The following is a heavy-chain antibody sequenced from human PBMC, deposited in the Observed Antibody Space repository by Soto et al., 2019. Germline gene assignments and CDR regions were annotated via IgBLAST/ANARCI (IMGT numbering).Heavy chain of an antibody. CDR3: ARHGFGPLHGLVDV. Sequence: QVQLQESGPGLVKPSETQSLTCTVSGGSITNYYCSWFRQPPGKGLEWIGYINYDGYSAYNLSLRGRVTLSMDASKTQFSLMLESVTATDTAVYYCARHGFGPLHGLVDVWGPGTTVIVSS. D-gene: IGHD3-10*01. V-gene: IGHV4-59*08. CDR1: GGSITNYY. CDR2: INYDGYS. J-gene: IGHJ6*02.